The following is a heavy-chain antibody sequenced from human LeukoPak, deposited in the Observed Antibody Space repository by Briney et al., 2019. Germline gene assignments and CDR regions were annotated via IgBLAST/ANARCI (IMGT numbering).Heavy chain of an antibody. CDR2: IYYSGRT. J-gene: IGHJ4*02. V-gene: IGHV4-59*12. CDR3: AREYTLYRSGWFLDY. CDR1: GGSISSYY. Sequence: SETLSLTCTVSGGSISSYYWSWIRQPPGKGLECIGYIYYSGRTNYNPSPKSRVTISIDTSKNQFSLKLSSVTAADTAVYYCAREYTLYRSGWFLDYWGQGTVVTVSS. D-gene: IGHD6-19*01.